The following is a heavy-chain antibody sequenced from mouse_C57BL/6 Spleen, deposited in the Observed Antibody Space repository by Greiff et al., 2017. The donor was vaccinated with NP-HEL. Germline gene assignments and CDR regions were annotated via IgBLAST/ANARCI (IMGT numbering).Heavy chain of an antibody. V-gene: IGHV1-55*01. CDR2: IYPGSGST. Sequence: VQLQQPGAELVKPGASVKMSCKASGYTFTSYWITWVKQRPGQGLEWIGDIYPGSGSTNYNEKFKSKATLTVDTSTSTAYMQLSSLASEDSAVYYCAREGSSGYAWFAYWGQGTLVTVSA. CDR3: AREGSSGYAWFAY. CDR1: GYTFTSYW. J-gene: IGHJ3*01. D-gene: IGHD3-2*02.